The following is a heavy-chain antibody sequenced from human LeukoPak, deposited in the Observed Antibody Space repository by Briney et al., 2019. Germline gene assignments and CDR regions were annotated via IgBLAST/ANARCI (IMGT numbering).Heavy chain of an antibody. D-gene: IGHD2-8*02. CDR2: ITTIISTT. V-gene: IGHV3-23*01. J-gene: IGHJ4*02. CDR1: GLTFSNYA. CDR3: ARRLGGITGGPYAY. Sequence: GGSLRLSGAASGLTFSNYAMNWFRQAPGKGPEWVSTITTIISTTYYADSVKGRFTISRDNSKNTLYLQMNTLRAEDTAVYYCARRLGGITGGPYAYWGQGILVTVSS.